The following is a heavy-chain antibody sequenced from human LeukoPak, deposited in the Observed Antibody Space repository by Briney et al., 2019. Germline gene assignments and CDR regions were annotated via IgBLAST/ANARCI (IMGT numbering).Heavy chain of an antibody. Sequence: VQPGRSLRLSCAASGFTFSSYGMHWVRQAPGKGLEWVAVIWYDGSNKYYADSVKGRFTISRDNSKNTLYLQTNSLRAEDTAVYYCARDTWRAVAGIPFDYWGQGTLVTVSS. D-gene: IGHD6-19*01. J-gene: IGHJ4*02. CDR1: GFTFSSYG. CDR3: ARDTWRAVAGIPFDY. V-gene: IGHV3-33*01. CDR2: IWYDGSNK.